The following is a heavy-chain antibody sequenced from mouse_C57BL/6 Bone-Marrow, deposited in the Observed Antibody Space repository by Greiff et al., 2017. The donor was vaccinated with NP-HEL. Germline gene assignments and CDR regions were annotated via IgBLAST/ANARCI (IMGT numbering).Heavy chain of an antibody. V-gene: IGHV1-81*01. Sequence: VKLQESGAELVKPGASVKLSCTASGFNIKDYYMHWVKQRTGQGLEWIGEIYPRSGNTYYNEKFKGKATLTADKSSSTAYMELRSLTSEDSAVYFCARKGAAQATFFDYWGQGTTLTVSS. D-gene: IGHD3-2*02. CDR3: ARKGAAQATFFDY. CDR2: IYPRSGNT. J-gene: IGHJ2*01. CDR1: GFNIKDYY.